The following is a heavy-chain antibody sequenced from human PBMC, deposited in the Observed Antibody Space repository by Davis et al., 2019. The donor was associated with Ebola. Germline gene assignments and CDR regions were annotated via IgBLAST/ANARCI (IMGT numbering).Heavy chain of an antibody. Sequence: ASVKVSCKASGYTFTSYYMHWVRQAPGQGLEWMGIINPSGGSTSYAQKFQGRVTITRNTSISTAYMELSSLRSEDTAVYYCARGWTGGGYYTRGRYFDLWGRGTLVTVSS. J-gene: IGHJ2*01. D-gene: IGHD3-3*01. CDR1: GYTFTSYY. V-gene: IGHV1-46*01. CDR3: ARGWTGGGYYTRGRYFDL. CDR2: INPSGGST.